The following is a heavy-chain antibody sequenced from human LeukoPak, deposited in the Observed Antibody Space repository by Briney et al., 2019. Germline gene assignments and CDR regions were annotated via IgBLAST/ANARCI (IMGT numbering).Heavy chain of an antibody. V-gene: IGHV1-46*01. CDR1: GYTFTSYY. D-gene: IGHD1-26*01. CDR3: ARGRELVVDAFDI. J-gene: IGHJ3*02. Sequence: GASVKVSCKASGYTFTSYYMHWVRQAPGKGLEWVGIINPSAGSTSYAQKFKGRVTMTTDTSTSTVYMELRSLRSDDTAVYYCARGRELVVDAFDIWGQGTMVTVSS. CDR2: INPSAGST.